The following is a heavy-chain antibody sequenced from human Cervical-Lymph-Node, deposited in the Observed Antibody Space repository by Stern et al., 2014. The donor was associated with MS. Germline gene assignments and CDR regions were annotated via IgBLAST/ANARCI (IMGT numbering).Heavy chain of an antibody. CDR2: ISYDGSNP. Sequence: DQLVESGGGVVKPGRSLRLSCAASGFTFSSFVMHWVRQAPGKGLEWVAVISYDGSNPYHADSVKGRFTISRDNSKNTLYLQMNRLRAEDSAVYYCAKSQTGWYDYWGQGTLVTVSS. CDR1: GFTFSSFV. CDR3: AKSQTGWYDY. V-gene: IGHV3-30*18. D-gene: IGHD6-19*01. J-gene: IGHJ4*02.